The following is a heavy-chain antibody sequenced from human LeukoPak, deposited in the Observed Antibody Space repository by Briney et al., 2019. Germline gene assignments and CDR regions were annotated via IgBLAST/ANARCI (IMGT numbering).Heavy chain of an antibody. CDR3: AREWDFEA. CDR1: GFTFSSYV. V-gene: IGHV3-30-3*01. J-gene: IGHJ6*02. CDR2: ISYDGSNK. Sequence: GGSLRLSCAASGFTFSSYVMHWVRQAPGKGLEWVAVISYDGSNKHYADSVKGRFTISRDNSKNTPYLQMNSLRAEDTAVYYCAREWDFEAWGQGTTVTVS. D-gene: IGHD1-26*01.